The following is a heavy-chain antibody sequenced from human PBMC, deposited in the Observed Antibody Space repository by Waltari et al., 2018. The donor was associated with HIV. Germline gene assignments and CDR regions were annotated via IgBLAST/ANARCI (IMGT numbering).Heavy chain of an antibody. CDR3: ARDQVDYYYYGMDV. J-gene: IGHJ6*02. CDR2: IYSGGST. V-gene: IGHV3-53*01. CDR1: GFTVSSNY. Sequence: EVQLVESGGGLIQPGGSLRLSCAASGFTVSSNYMSWVRQAPGKGLAWVAVIYSGGSTYYADSVKGRFTISRDNSKNTLYLQMNSLRAEDTAVYYCARDQVDYYYYGMDVWGQGTTVTVSS.